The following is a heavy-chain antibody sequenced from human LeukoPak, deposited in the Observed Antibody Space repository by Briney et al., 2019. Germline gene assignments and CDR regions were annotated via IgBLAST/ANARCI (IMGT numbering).Heavy chain of an antibody. CDR2: IYYSGST. CDR1: GGSISSYY. D-gene: IGHD2-21*02. J-gene: IGHJ3*02. V-gene: IGHV4-59*08. Sequence: PSETLSLTCTVSGGSISSYYWSWIRQPPGKGLEGIGYIYYSGSTNYNPSLKSRVTISVDTSKNQFSLKLSSVTAADTAVYYCARDVVVTGYDAFDIWGQGTMVTVSS. CDR3: ARDVVVTGYDAFDI.